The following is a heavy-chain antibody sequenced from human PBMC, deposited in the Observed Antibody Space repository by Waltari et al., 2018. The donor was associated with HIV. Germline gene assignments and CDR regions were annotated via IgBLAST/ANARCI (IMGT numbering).Heavy chain of an antibody. CDR3: ARDRSEGGGYYYYGLDV. D-gene: IGHD2-15*01. CDR1: GFTLSSDG. Sequence: QVQLGESGGGVVQPGRSLRLSCAASGFTLSSDGMHWVRQAPGKGLEWVAVIWYDGTNKYYADSVKGRFTISRDNSKNTLYLQMNSLRAEDTAVYYCARDRSEGGGYYYYGLDVWGQGTTVTVSS. J-gene: IGHJ6*02. V-gene: IGHV3-33*01. CDR2: IWYDGTNK.